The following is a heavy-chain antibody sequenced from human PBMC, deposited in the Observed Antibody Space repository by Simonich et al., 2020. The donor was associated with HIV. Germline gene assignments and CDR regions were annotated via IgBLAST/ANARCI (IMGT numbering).Heavy chain of an antibody. J-gene: IGHJ4*02. CDR1: GFTFSSYS. Sequence: EVQLVESGGGLVKPGGSLRLSCAASGFTFSSYSMNWGRHAPGKGGEWVSSISSSSSYIYYADSVKGRFTISRDNAKNSLYLQMNSLRAEDTAVYYCARDGRKGSSTSCSDYWGQGTLVTVSS. CDR2: ISSSSSYI. D-gene: IGHD2-2*01. V-gene: IGHV3-21*01. CDR3: ARDGRKGSSTSCSDY.